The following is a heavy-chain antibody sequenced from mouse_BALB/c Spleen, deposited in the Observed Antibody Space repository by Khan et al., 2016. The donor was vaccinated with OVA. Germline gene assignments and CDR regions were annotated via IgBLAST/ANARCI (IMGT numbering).Heavy chain of an antibody. V-gene: IGHV5-6*01. D-gene: IGHD1-1*01. CDR3: TRLAYYYDSEGFAY. CDR2: VSTGGSYT. J-gene: IGHJ3*01. Sequence: EVELVESGGVLVKPGGSLKLSCAASGFTFSTYGMSWVRQTPDKRLEWVATVSTGGSYTYYPDSVKGRFTISRDNAKNTLYLQMSGLKSEDTAMFYCTRLAYYYDSEGFAYWGQGTLVTVSA. CDR1: GFTFSTYG.